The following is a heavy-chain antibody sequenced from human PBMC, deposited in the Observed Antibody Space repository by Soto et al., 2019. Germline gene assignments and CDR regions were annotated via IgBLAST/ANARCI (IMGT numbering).Heavy chain of an antibody. Sequence: QITLKESGPTLVKPTQTLTLTCTFSGFSLSTSGVGVGWIRQPPGKALEWLALIYWDDDKRYSPSLKSRLTITKHTSKNQVVLTMTNMDPVDTATYYCAHSIAARRHYYFDYWGQGTLVTVSS. D-gene: IGHD6-6*01. CDR2: IYWDDDK. CDR3: AHSIAARRHYYFDY. V-gene: IGHV2-5*02. J-gene: IGHJ4*02. CDR1: GFSLSTSGVG.